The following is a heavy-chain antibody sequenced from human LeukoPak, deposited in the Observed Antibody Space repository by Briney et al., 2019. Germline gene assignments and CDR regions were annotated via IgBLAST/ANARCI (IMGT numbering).Heavy chain of an antibody. CDR1: GFTFDDYA. J-gene: IGHJ4*02. Sequence: QTGGSLRLSCAASGFTFDDYAMHWVRQAPGKGLEWVSGISWNSGSIGYADSVKGRFTISRDNAKNSLYLQMNSLRAEDTAVYYCAKGHRSSSGGSSNWGQGTLVTVSS. V-gene: IGHV3-9*01. CDR2: ISWNSGSI. D-gene: IGHD3-22*01. CDR3: AKGHRSSSGGSSN.